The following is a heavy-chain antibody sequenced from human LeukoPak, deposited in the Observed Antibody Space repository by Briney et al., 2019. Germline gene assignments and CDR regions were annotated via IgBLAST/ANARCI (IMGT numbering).Heavy chain of an antibody. CDR2: ISYDGSKK. CDR1: GFTFSSYG. J-gene: IGHJ4*02. V-gene: IGHV3-30*03. CDR3: AIGGYGDYVEAFDY. Sequence: TGGPLRLSCAAFGFTFSSYGMHWVRQAPGKGLEWVAVISYDGSKKYYAESVKGRFTISRDNSKNTLYLQMNSLRAEDTAVYSCAIGGYGDYVEAFDYWGQGTLVTVSS. D-gene: IGHD4-17*01.